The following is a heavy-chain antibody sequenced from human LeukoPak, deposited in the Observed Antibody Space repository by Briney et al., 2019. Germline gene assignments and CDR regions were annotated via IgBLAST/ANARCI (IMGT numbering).Heavy chain of an antibody. Sequence: ASVKVACKASGYTFTSYDINWVRQATGQGREWMGWMNPNRGNTGYAQKFQGRVTITRNTSISTAYMELSRLRSEDTAVYYCARGVRGGWFRIYYYMDVWGKGTTVTVSS. CDR2: MNPNRGNT. D-gene: IGHD3-10*01. V-gene: IGHV1-8*03. J-gene: IGHJ6*03. CDR1: GYTFTSYD. CDR3: ARGVRGGWFRIYYYMDV.